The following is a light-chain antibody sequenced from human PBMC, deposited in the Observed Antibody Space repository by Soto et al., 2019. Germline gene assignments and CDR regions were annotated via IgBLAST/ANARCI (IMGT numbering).Light chain of an antibody. CDR3: QQRSNWPPWYT. J-gene: IGKJ2*01. V-gene: IGKV3-11*01. Sequence: EIVLTQSPATLSLSPGERATLFCRASQSVSSYLAWYQQKPGQAPRLLIYDASNRATGIPARFSGSGSGTDFTLTISSLEPEDFAVYYCQQRSNWPPWYTFGQGTKLEIK. CDR1: QSVSSY. CDR2: DAS.